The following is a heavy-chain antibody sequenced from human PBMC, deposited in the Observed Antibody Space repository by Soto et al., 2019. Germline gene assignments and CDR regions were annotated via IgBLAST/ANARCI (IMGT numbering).Heavy chain of an antibody. CDR1: GVTFNSYA. CDR2: IFPLFGTS. Sequence: QVQLVQSGAEVKKPGSSVKVSCKTSGVTFNSYAISWVRQAPGHGLEWMGGIFPLFGTSNYAQKLQGRLTITADESTSTAYMELSSLKSEDTAVYYCARGWVEMATTTAVVDYWGQGTLVTVSS. J-gene: IGHJ4*01. D-gene: IGHD1-1*01. V-gene: IGHV1-69*01. CDR3: ARGWVEMATTTAVVDY.